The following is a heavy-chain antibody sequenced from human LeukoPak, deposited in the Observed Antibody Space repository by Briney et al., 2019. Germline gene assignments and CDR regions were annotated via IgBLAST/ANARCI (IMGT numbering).Heavy chain of an antibody. CDR3: ARHRFSGRYYYDSSGYYFDY. V-gene: IGHV5-51*01. CDR1: GSRFTSYW. CDR2: IYPGDSDT. J-gene: IGHJ4*02. D-gene: IGHD3-22*01. Sequence: GASLKISSKGSGSRFTSYWIGWVRRVPGKGLEWMGIIYPGDSDTRYSPSFQGQVTISADKSISTAYLQWSSLKASDTAMYYCARHRFSGRYYYDSSGYYFDYWGQGTLVTVSS.